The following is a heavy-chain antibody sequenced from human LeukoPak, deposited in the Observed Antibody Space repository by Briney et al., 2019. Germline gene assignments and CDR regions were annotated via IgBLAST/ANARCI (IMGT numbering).Heavy chain of an antibody. D-gene: IGHD3-16*02. CDR3: ATAFGGVIAPPPY. J-gene: IGHJ4*02. CDR1: GYTFTGYY. V-gene: IGHV1-2*02. Sequence: ASVKVSCKASGYTFTGYYMHWVRQAPGQGLEWMGWINPNSGGTNYAQKFQGRVTMTRDTSISTAYMELSRLRSDDTAVYYCATAFGGVIAPPPYWGQGTLVTVSS. CDR2: INPNSGGT.